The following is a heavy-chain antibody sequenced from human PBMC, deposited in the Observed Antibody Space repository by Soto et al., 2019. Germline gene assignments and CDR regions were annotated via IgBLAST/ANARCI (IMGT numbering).Heavy chain of an antibody. CDR1: GFTFSNAW. Sequence: GGSLRLSCAASGFTFSNAWMSWVRQAPGKGLEWVGRIKSKTDGGTTDYAAPVKGRFTISRDDSKNTLYLQMNSLKTEDTAVYYCTTDLSSGWPSYYYGMDVWGQGTTVTVSS. CDR3: TTDLSSGWPSYYYGMDV. V-gene: IGHV3-15*01. CDR2: IKSKTDGGTT. D-gene: IGHD6-19*01. J-gene: IGHJ6*02.